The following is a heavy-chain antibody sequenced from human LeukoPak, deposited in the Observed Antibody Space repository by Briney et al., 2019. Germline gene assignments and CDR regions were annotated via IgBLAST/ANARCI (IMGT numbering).Heavy chain of an antibody. J-gene: IGHJ6*03. CDR3: TSLTEKNYYYYYMDV. Sequence: PGRSLRLSCTASGFTFGDYAVSWVRQAPGKGLEWVGFIRSKAYGGTTEYAASVKGRFTISRDDSKSIAYLQMNSLKTEDTAVYYCTSLTEKNYYYYYMDVWGKGTTVTVSS. V-gene: IGHV3-49*04. D-gene: IGHD1-20*01. CDR1: GFTFGDYA. CDR2: IRSKAYGGTT.